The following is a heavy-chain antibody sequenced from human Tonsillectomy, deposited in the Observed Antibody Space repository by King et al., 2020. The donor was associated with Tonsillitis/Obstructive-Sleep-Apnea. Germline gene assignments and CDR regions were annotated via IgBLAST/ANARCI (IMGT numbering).Heavy chain of an antibody. Sequence: QLVQSGGGVVQPGRSLRLSCAASRFTFSSYAMHWVRQVPGKGLEWVAVISYDGGNKYYADSVKGRFTISRDNSKNTLYLQMNSLRAEDTAVYYCAREDGYCSGGSGYSKAFDIWGQGTMVTVSS. CDR3: AREDGYCSGGSGYSKAFDI. J-gene: IGHJ3*02. CDR2: ISYDGGNK. D-gene: IGHD2-15*01. V-gene: IGHV3-30*01. CDR1: RFTFSSYA.